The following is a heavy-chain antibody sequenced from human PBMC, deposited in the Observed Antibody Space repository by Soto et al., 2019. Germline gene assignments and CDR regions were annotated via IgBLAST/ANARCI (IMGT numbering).Heavy chain of an antibody. CDR1: GDIFTTYA. D-gene: IGHD1-26*01. Sequence: QVQVVQSGAEVKEPGSSVKVSCTASGDIFTTYAINWVRQAPGQGLVWMGGIKPAIGSANYAPTFQGRLTITADDLTATAYMDLTSLTSEDTAVYYCARGLLVGHETVDYWGQGTLVTVSS. J-gene: IGHJ4*02. V-gene: IGHV1-69*01. CDR2: IKPAIGSA. CDR3: ARGLLVGHETVDY.